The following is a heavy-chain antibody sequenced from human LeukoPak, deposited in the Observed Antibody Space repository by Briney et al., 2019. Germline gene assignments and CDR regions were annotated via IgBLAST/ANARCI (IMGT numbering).Heavy chain of an antibody. D-gene: IGHD3-9*01. Sequence: GGSLRLSCAASGFSLSAYGMDGVRQAPGKGLEWVAYIWYDGSKRDYANSVKGRFTISRDTSKSTVYLQMNSLRPEDTAVYYCVRDLLGRPRKLFDSWGQGTLVTVSS. CDR1: GFSLSAYG. CDR3: VRDLLGRPRKLFDS. J-gene: IGHJ4*02. V-gene: IGHV3-30*02. CDR2: IWYDGSKR.